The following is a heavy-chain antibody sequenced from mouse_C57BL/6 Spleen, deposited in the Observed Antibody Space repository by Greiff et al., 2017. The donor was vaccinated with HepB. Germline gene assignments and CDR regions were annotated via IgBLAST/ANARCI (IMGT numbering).Heavy chain of an antibody. CDR3: ARPAQATSYFDY. V-gene: IGHV1-69*01. CDR2: IDPSDSYT. Sequence: QVQLQQPGAELVMPGASVKLSCKASGYTFTSYWMHWVKQRPGQGLEWIGEIDPSDSYTNYNQKFKGKSTLTVDKSSSTAYMQLSSLTSEDSAVYYCARPAQATSYFDYWGQGTTLTVSS. J-gene: IGHJ2*01. D-gene: IGHD3-2*02. CDR1: GYTFTSYW.